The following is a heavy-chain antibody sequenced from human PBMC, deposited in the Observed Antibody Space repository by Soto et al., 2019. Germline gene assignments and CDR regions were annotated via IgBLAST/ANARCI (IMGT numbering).Heavy chain of an antibody. CDR1: GGTFSSYT. Sequence: QVQLVQSGAEVKKPGSSVKVSCKASGGTFSSYTISWVRQAPGQGLEWMGRIIPILGIANYAQKFQGRVTITADKSTSTAYMELSSLRSEDTAVYYCAMRGYSYGPVDYWGQGTLVTVSS. CDR3: AMRGYSYGPVDY. J-gene: IGHJ4*02. V-gene: IGHV1-69*02. D-gene: IGHD5-18*01. CDR2: IIPILGIA.